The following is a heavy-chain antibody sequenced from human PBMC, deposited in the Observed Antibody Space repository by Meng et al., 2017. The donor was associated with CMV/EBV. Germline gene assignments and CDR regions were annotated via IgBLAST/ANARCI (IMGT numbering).Heavy chain of an antibody. CDR1: GFTFSSYG. J-gene: IGHJ6*02. Sequence: GESLKISCAASGFTFSSYGMHWVRQAPGTGLEWVAVIWYDGSNKYYADSVKGRFTISRDNSKNTLYLQMNSLRAEDTAVYYCAKEQGSMRQQLAYYYYYGMDVWGQGTTVTVSS. D-gene: IGHD6-13*01. CDR2: IWYDGSNK. CDR3: AKEQGSMRQQLAYYYYYGMDV. V-gene: IGHV3-33*06.